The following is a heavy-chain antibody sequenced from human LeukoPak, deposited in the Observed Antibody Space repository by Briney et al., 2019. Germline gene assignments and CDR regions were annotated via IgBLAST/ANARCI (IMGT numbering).Heavy chain of an antibody. D-gene: IGHD5/OR15-5a*01. CDR2: ISTSSSYT. J-gene: IGHJ4*02. CDR3: ARTSSSVLDY. Sequence: GGSLRLSCAASGFTFSNYYMSWIRQAPGKGLEWVSYISTSSSYTNYADSVKGRFTISRDNAKNSLYLQMASRRAEDTAVYYCARTSSSVLDYWGQGTLVTVSS. V-gene: IGHV3-11*06. CDR1: GFTFSNYY.